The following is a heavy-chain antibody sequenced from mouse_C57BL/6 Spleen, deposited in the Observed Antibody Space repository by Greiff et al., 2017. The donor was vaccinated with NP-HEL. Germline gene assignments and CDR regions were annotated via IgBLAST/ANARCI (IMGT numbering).Heavy chain of an antibody. D-gene: IGHD4-1*01. CDR2: IYPGSGNT. Sequence: QVQLQQSGAELVRPGASVKLSCKASGYTFTDYYINWVKQRPGQGLEWIARIYPGSGNTYYNEKFKGKATLTAEKSSSTAYMQLSSLTSEDSAVYFCARRTNWDVNAMDYWGQGTSVTVSS. J-gene: IGHJ4*01. CDR1: GYTFTDYY. CDR3: ARRTNWDVNAMDY. V-gene: IGHV1-76*01.